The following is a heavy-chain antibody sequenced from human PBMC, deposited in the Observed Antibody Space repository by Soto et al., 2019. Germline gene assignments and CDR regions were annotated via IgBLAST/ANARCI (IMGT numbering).Heavy chain of an antibody. V-gene: IGHV4-59*01. D-gene: IGHD3-10*01. CDR3: ARDWDSSGLFDP. CDR1: GASITTYY. CDR2: ISYSGST. J-gene: IGHJ5*02. Sequence: QVQLQESGPGLVKPSETLSLTFSVSGASITTYYWSWIRQPPGKGLEWIGSISYSGSTKYNPSLESRVMISLDTSKNQFSLRLTSVTAADTALYYCARDWDSSGLFDPWGQGALVTVSS.